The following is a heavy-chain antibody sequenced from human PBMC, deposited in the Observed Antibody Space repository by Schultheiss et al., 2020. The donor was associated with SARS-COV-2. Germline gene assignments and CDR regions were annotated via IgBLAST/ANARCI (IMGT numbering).Heavy chain of an antibody. CDR3: ARDEEGMQWLGGPEG. D-gene: IGHD6-19*01. V-gene: IGHV3-30*07. CDR1: GFTFSSYA. CDR2: ISYDGSNK. J-gene: IGHJ4*02. Sequence: GGSLRLSCAASGFTFSSYAMHWVRQAPGKGLEWVAVISYDGSNKYYADSVKGRFTISRDNSKNTLYLQMNSLRAEDTAVYYCARDEEGMQWLGGPEGWGQGTLVTVSS.